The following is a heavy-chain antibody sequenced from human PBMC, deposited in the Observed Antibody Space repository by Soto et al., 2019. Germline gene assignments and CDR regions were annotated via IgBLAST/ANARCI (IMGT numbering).Heavy chain of an antibody. J-gene: IGHJ4*02. CDR3: VKAWTYYYDTSGPHFDY. V-gene: IGHV3-23*01. CDR2: TTGSGGSA. Sequence: GGSLRLSCAASGFTFSSYAMSWVRQAPGKGLEWVSGTTGSGGSAYYADSVKGRFTISRDNSENTLYLQMNSLRAEDTAVYYCVKAWTYYYDTSGPHFDYWGQGTLVTVSS. CDR1: GFTFSSYA. D-gene: IGHD3-22*01.